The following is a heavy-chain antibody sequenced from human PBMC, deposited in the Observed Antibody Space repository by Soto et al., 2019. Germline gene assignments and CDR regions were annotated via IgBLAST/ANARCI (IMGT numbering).Heavy chain of an antibody. Sequence: GGSLRLSCSASGFSFNMYGVHWVRQTPGKGLQYVSAISSSGDSTYYADSVKGRFIISRDNSKNTLYLQMSSLRLEDTAVYYCARDAGTPYYYYGMDVWGQGTTVTVSS. CDR3: ARDAGTPYYYYGMDV. CDR1: GFSFNMYG. D-gene: IGHD1-1*01. V-gene: IGHV3-64D*06. J-gene: IGHJ6*02. CDR2: ISSSGDST.